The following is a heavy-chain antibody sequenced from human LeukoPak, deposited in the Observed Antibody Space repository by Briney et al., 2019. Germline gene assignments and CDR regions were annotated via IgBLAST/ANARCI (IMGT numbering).Heavy chain of an antibody. V-gene: IGHV4-59*01. D-gene: IGHD4-17*01. CDR1: GGSISSYY. CDR3: ARRYGDYSADY. CDR2: IYNSGST. Sequence: SETLSLTCTVSGGSISSYYCTWIRQPPGKGLEWIGYIYNSGSTNYNPSLKSRVTISVDTSKNQFSLKLSSVTAADTAVYYCARRYGDYSADYWGQGTLVTVSS. J-gene: IGHJ4*02.